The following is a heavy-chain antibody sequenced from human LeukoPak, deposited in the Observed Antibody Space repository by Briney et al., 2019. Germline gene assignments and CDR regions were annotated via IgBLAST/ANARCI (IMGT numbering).Heavy chain of an antibody. CDR3: ARASGYLNDLDY. V-gene: IGHV3-74*01. Sequence: PGGSLRLSCEASGFTFSKYRMHWVRQVPGKGLVWVSYINAHGDTTTYADSVRGRFTISRDNAKNTVFLQMNSLGAEDTAFYYCARASGYLNDLDYWGQGTVVTVSS. D-gene: IGHD3-3*01. CDR2: INAHGDTT. J-gene: IGHJ4*02. CDR1: GFTFSKYR.